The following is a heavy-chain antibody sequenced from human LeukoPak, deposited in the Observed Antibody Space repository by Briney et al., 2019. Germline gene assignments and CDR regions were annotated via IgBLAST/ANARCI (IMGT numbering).Heavy chain of an antibody. V-gene: IGHV4-39*07. D-gene: IGHD5-24*01. CDR2: IYYSGST. J-gene: IGHJ4*02. CDR3: ARDGEMAAIENYFDY. Sequence: SETLSLTCTVSGGSISSSSYYWGWIRQPPGKGLEWIGSIYYSGSTYYNPSLKSRVTISVDTSKNQFSLKLSSVTAADTAVYYCARDGEMAAIENYFDYWGQGALVTVSS. CDR1: GGSISSSSYY.